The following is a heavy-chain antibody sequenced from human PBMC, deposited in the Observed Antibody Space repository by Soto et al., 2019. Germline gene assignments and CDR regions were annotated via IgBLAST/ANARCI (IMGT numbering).Heavy chain of an antibody. CDR2: INHSGST. D-gene: IGHD6-19*01. Sequence: QVQLQQWGAGLLKPSETLSLACAVYGGSFSGYYWSWIRQPPGKGLEWIGEINHSGSTNYNPSLKSRVTISVVTSKNQFSLKLSSVTAADTAVYYCARGRIPRYSSGWWRWFDPWGQGTLVTVSS. CDR1: GGSFSGYY. V-gene: IGHV4-34*01. J-gene: IGHJ5*02. CDR3: ARGRIPRYSSGWWRWFDP.